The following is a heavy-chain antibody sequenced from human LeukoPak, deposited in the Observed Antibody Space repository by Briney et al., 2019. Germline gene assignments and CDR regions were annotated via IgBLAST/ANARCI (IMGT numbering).Heavy chain of an antibody. CDR1: GFTFSSYS. D-gene: IGHD1-1*01. CDR3: ARARATGTTGDAFDI. V-gene: IGHV3-21*01. CDR2: ISNSSSYI. J-gene: IGHJ3*02. Sequence: PGGSLRLSCAASGFTFSSYSMNWVRQAPGKGLEWVSSISNSSSYIYYADSVKSRFTISRDNAKNSLYLQMNSLRAEDTAVYYCARARATGTTGDAFDIWGQGTMVTVSS.